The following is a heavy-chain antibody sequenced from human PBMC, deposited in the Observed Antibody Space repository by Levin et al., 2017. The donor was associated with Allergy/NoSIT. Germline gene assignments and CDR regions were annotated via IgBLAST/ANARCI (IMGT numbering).Heavy chain of an antibody. J-gene: IGHJ4*02. Sequence: SQTLSLTCAVYGGSFSGYYWSWIRQPPGKGLEWIGEINHSGSTNYNPSLKSRVTISVDTSKNQFSLKLSSVTAADTAVYYCATGGFLYYYGSGSYYRDWSQGTLVTVSS. CDR2: INHSGST. CDR3: ATGGFLYYYGSGSYYRD. V-gene: IGHV4-34*01. CDR1: GGSFSGYY. D-gene: IGHD3-10*01.